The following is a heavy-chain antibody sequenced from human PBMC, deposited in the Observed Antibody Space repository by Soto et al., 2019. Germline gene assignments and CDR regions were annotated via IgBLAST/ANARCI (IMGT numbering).Heavy chain of an antibody. J-gene: IGHJ4*02. Sequence: GGSLRLSCAASGFTFDDYAMHWVRQAPGKGLEWVSGISWNSGSIGYADSVKGRFTISRDNAKNSLYLQMNSPRAEDTALYYCAKDSSSWYLDYWGQGTLVTVSS. D-gene: IGHD6-13*01. CDR2: ISWNSGSI. V-gene: IGHV3-9*01. CDR1: GFTFDDYA. CDR3: AKDSSSWYLDY.